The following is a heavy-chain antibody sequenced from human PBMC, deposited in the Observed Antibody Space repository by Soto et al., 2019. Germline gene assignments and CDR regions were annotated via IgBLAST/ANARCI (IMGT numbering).Heavy chain of an antibody. D-gene: IGHD4-4*01. J-gene: IGHJ4*02. V-gene: IGHV3-23*04. Sequence: EVQLVESGGGLVQPGGSLRLSCTASGFTFSDSWMTWVRQAPGRGLEWVSSITATNGNTYYADSVRGRFTISRDNSRNSLFLQMNGLRPEDSALYYCAKDEGTSSTVFDYWGQGTRVTVPS. CDR1: GFTFSDSW. CDR3: AKDEGTSSTVFDY. CDR2: ITATNGNT.